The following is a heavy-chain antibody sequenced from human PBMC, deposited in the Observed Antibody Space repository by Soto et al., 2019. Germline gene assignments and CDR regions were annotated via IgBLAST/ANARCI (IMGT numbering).Heavy chain of an antibody. D-gene: IGHD3-22*01. CDR3: AVSDYYDSTEGFDY. V-gene: IGHV4-59*01. CDR1: GGSISSYY. CDR2: IYYSGST. J-gene: IGHJ4*02. Sequence: PSETLSLTCTVSGGSISSYYWSWIRQPPGKGLEWIGYIYYSGSTNYNPSLKSRVTISVDTSKNQFSLKLSSVTAADTAVYYCAVSDYYDSTEGFDYWGQGTLVTVSS.